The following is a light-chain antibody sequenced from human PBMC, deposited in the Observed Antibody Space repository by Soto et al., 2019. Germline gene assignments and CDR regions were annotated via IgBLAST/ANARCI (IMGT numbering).Light chain of an antibody. Sequence: QSVLTQPPSVSGAPGQRVTISCTGSSSNIGAGYDVHWYQQLPGTAPKLLIYGNSNRPSGVPDRFSGSKSGTSASLAITGLQAEAEADYYCQSYDSSLSGYVFGTGNKVTVL. CDR2: GNS. CDR3: QSYDSSLSGYV. J-gene: IGLJ1*01. CDR1: SSNIGAGYD. V-gene: IGLV1-40*01.